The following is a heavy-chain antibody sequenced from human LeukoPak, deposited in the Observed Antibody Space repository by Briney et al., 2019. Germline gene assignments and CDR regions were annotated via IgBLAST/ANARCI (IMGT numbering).Heavy chain of an antibody. CDR2: INGDGSST. V-gene: IGHV3-74*01. CDR1: GFTFSIYW. Sequence: GGSLRLSCAASGFTFSIYWMHWVRQAPGKGLVWVSRINGDGSSTSYADSVKDRFTISRDNAKNSLYLQMNSLRAEDSAVYYCAGGAGFLTDHWGQGTLVTVSS. J-gene: IGHJ4*02. CDR3: AGGAGFLTDH. D-gene: IGHD6-19*01.